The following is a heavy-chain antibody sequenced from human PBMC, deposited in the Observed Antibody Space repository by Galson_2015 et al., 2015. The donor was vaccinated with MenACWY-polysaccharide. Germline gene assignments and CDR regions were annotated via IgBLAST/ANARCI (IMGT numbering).Heavy chain of an antibody. CDR1: TVTFRGSG. V-gene: IGHV3-33*01. CDR3: AREGSRIVFHGFDY. J-gene: IGHJ3*01. D-gene: IGHD3-10*02. CDR2: IQYDAVYK. Sequence: SLRLSCAASTVTFRGSGMHWVRQAPGKGLEWVAVIQYDAVYKQYLDSVKGRFSVSRDNSKSTLYLEMNNLRAEDTALYYCAREGSRIVFHGFDYWGQGTMVIVSS.